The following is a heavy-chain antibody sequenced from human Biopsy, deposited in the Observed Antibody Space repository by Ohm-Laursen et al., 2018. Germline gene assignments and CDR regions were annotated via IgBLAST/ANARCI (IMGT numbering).Heavy chain of an antibody. V-gene: IGHV3-21*01. Sequence: GSLRLSCAASGFIFSTYTMNWVRQAPGEGLEWVSSISSRSSDIYYADSVKGRFTISRDNAKNSLYLQMNSLRAEDTAVYYCARDYPSYSSVWYREPIIHCWGQGTLVTVSS. CDR2: ISSRSSDI. CDR3: ARDYPSYSSVWYREPIIHC. D-gene: IGHD6-19*01. CDR1: GFIFSTYT. J-gene: IGHJ4*02.